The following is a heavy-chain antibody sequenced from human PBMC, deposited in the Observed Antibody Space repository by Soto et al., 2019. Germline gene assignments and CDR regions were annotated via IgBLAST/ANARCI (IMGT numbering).Heavy chain of an antibody. V-gene: IGHV4-59*08. J-gene: IGHJ5*02. CDR3: ARRVQANSAVVQGNWLDP. CDR1: GGSMSSYY. D-gene: IGHD5-18*01. CDR2: VYSSGST. Sequence: SETLSLTCTVSGGSMSSYYWSWIRQPPGQGLEWIGFVYSSGSTNYNPSLESRVTISVDTSKNQFSLKLTSLTAADTAVYYCARRVQANSAVVQGNWLDPWGQGTLVTVSS.